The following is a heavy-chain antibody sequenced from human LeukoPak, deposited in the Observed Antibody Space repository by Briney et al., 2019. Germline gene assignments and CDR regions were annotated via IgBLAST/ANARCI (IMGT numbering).Heavy chain of an antibody. J-gene: IGHJ6*02. V-gene: IGHV3-48*04. Sequence: GGSLRLSCAASGFTFSGYSINWVRQAPGKGLEWVSYISSSSSAIYYADSVKGRFTVSRDNAKNSLYLQMNSLRADDTAVYYCARGSMVRGAYGMDVWGQGTTVTVSS. CDR1: GFTFSGYS. CDR2: ISSSSSAI. D-gene: IGHD3-10*01. CDR3: ARGSMVRGAYGMDV.